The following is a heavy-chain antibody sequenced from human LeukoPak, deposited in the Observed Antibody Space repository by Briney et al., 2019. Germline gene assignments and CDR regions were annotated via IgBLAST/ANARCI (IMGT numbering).Heavy chain of an antibody. CDR2: IYYSGST. CDR1: GGSISSSSYY. D-gene: IGHD2-2*02. J-gene: IGHJ6*03. Sequence: KPSETLSLTCTVSGGSISSSSYYWGWIRQPPGKGLEWIGSIYYSGSTYYNPSLKSRVTISVDTSKNQFSLKLSSVTAADTAVYYCARVVGYCSSTSCYTGYYYYMDVWGKGTTVTVSS. V-gene: IGHV4-39*07. CDR3: ARVVGYCSSTSCYTGYYYYMDV.